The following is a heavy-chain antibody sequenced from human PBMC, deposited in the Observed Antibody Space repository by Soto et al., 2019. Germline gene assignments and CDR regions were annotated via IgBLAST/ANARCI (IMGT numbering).Heavy chain of an antibody. CDR1: ELTFSNYW. D-gene: IGHD1-26*01. Sequence: GGSLRLSCLASELTFSNYWMTWVRQIPGKGLEWVANIGTDGSEKNYVDSVKGRFTVSRDNAKRSLYLQMNNLRVEDTAIYYCVRGFFSGSPHFFLWGQRTPVTVSS. CDR3: VRGFFSGSPHFFL. V-gene: IGHV3-7*05. CDR2: IGTDGSEK. J-gene: IGHJ4*02.